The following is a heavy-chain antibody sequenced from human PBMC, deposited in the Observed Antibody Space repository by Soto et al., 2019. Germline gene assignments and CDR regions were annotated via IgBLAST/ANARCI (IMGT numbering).Heavy chain of an antibody. CDR3: ARDGSGSSYYFDY. CDR1: GGTFSSYA. Sequence: ASVKVSCKASGGTFSSYAINWVRQAPGQGLEWMGGIIPILGIANYAKKFRGRVTITADKSMSTDYMEMSSLRSEDKAVYYCARDGSGSSYYFDYWGQGTLVTVSS. D-gene: IGHD6-6*01. J-gene: IGHJ4*02. V-gene: IGHV1-69*10. CDR2: IIPILGIA.